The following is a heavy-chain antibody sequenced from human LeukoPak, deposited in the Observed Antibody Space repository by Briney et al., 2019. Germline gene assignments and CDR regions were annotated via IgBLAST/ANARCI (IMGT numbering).Heavy chain of an antibody. J-gene: IGHJ4*02. CDR2: ISPSGGST. V-gene: IGHV1-46*01. Sequence: ASVKVSCKASGYTFISYYIHWVRQAPGQGLEWMGIISPSGGSTTYALKFQGRVTMTRDRSTSTVYMELSSLRSEDTAVYYCARAAFTEYYFDYWGQGTLVTVS. CDR3: ARAAFTEYYFDY. CDR1: GYTFISYY. D-gene: IGHD1-14*01.